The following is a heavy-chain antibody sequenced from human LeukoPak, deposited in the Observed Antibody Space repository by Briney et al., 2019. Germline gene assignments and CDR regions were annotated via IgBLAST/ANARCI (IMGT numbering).Heavy chain of an antibody. J-gene: IGHJ5*02. CDR3: AKAAHITMIVVVRFWFDP. CDR2: ISGSGGST. V-gene: IGHV3-23*01. Sequence: GGSLRLSCAASGFTFSSYAMSWVRQAPGKGLEWVSAISGSGGSTYYADSVKGRFTISRDNSKNTLYLQMNSLRAEDTAVYYCAKAAHITMIVVVRFWFDPWGQGTLVTVSS. D-gene: IGHD3-22*01. CDR1: GFTFSSYA.